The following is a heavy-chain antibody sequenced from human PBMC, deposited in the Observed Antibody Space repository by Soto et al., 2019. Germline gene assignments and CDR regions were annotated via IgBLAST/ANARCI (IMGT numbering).Heavy chain of an antibody. CDR3: ARRPRRYGMDV. CDR2: IYRSGVT. J-gene: IGHJ6*02. Sequence: SETLSLTCSFSCDSSSTSTYSWSWIRQPPGKALEWVGFIYRSGVTSYNPSLKSRVSISLDTSNNQCSLKLSSVTAADTAVYYCARRPRRYGMDVWGQGNMVTVYS. V-gene: IGHV4-30-2*01. CDR1: CDSSSTSTYS.